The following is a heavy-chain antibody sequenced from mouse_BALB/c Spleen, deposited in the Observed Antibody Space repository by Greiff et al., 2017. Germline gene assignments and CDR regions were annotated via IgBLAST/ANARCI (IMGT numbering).Heavy chain of an antibody. CDR1: GYTFTSYT. CDR2: INPSSGYT. V-gene: IGHV1-4*01. CDR3: ARSPNWAPFAY. J-gene: IGHJ3*01. D-gene: IGHD4-1*01. Sequence: QVQLQQSGAELARPGASVKMSCKASGYTFTSYTMHWVKQRPGQGLEWIGYINPSSGYTNYNQKFKDKATLTADKSSSTAYMQLSSLQSEDSAVYYCARSPNWAPFAYGGQGTLVTVSA.